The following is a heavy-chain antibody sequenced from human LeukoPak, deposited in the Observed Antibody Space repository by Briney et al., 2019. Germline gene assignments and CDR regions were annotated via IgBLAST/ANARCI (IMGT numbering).Heavy chain of an antibody. CDR2: ISGSDAST. J-gene: IGHJ6*02. CDR3: ARRGSEWNSYFYPMDV. CDR1: GFTFRIYA. D-gene: IGHD3-3*01. V-gene: IGHV3-23*01. Sequence: GSSLRLSCAASGFTFRIYAMSWVRQAPGKGLEWVSGISGSDASTFYADSVVGRFTISRDNSMNTLYLQMNNVRAEDAAIYFCARRGSEWNSYFYPMDVWGQGTTVTVSS.